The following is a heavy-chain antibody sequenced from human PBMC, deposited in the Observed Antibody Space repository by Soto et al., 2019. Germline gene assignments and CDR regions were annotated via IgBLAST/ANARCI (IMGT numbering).Heavy chain of an antibody. CDR2: VNEAGSEK. CDR3: ARWGGAGSDD. J-gene: IGHJ4*02. Sequence: EVQLVESGGRLVQPGGSLRLSCAVSGFTFSSYYMSWVSQAQGKGLEWVANVNEAGSEKYYVDSVKGRFTVSRDDAKSSLYLKMNSLRVEGTAVEDCARWGGAGSDDWGQGTLVTVSS. CDR1: GFTFSSYY. D-gene: IGHD1-26*01. V-gene: IGHV3-7*03.